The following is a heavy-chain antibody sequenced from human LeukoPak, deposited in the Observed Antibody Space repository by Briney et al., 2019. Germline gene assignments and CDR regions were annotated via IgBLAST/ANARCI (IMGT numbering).Heavy chain of an antibody. CDR2: INHSGST. V-gene: IGHV4-34*01. CDR1: GFTFSSYS. Sequence: GSLRLSCAASGFTFSSYSMNWVRQAPGKGLEWIGEINHSGSTNYNPSLKSRVTISVDTSKNQFSLKLSSVTAADTAVYYCARPRGYSGYDSQDAFDIWGQGTMVTVSS. CDR3: ARPRGYSGYDSQDAFDI. D-gene: IGHD5-12*01. J-gene: IGHJ3*02.